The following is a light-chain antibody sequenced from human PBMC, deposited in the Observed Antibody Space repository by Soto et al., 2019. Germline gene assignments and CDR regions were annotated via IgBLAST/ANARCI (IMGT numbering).Light chain of an antibody. CDR2: GAS. V-gene: IGKV3-20*01. Sequence: EIVLTQSPGTLSLSPGERATLSCRASQSFSSNYLAWYQQKPGQAPRLLIYGASSRATGIPDRFSGSGSGTDFTLTISRLEPEDFPVYYCHQYASSSRTFGQGTKVEIK. CDR1: QSFSSNY. CDR3: HQYASSSRT. J-gene: IGKJ1*01.